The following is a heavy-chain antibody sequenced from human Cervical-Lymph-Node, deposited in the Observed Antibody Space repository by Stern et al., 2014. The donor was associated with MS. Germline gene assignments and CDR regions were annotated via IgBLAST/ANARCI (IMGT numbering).Heavy chain of an antibody. D-gene: IGHD7-27*01. CDR2: ISYDGSSK. CDR1: GFTFSSYA. Sequence: VQLEESGGGVVQPGRSLRLSCAASGFTFSSYAMHWVRQAPGKGLEWVAVISYDGSSKYYADSVKGRFTISRDNSKNTLYLQMNSLRAEDTAVYYCATGNWGLPDYWGQGTLVTVSS. V-gene: IGHV3-30*01. J-gene: IGHJ4*02. CDR3: ATGNWGLPDY.